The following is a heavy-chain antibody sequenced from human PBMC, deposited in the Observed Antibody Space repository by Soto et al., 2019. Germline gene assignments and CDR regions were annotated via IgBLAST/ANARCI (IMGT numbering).Heavy chain of an antibody. CDR3: ARRGIAVAGVSNSYYFDY. J-gene: IGHJ4*02. D-gene: IGHD6-19*01. CDR1: GFTFSSYS. CDR2: ISSSSSYI. Sequence: GGSLRLSCAASGFTFSSYSMNWVRQAPGKGLEWVSSISSSSSYIYYADSVKGRFTISRDNAKNSLYLQMNSLRAEDTAVYYCARRGIAVAGVSNSYYFDYWGQGTLVTVSS. V-gene: IGHV3-21*01.